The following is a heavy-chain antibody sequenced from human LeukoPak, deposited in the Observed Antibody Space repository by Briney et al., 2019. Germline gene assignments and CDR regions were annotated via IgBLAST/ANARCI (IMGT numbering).Heavy chain of an antibody. J-gene: IGHJ4*02. CDR2: ISSSSSTI. V-gene: IGHV3-48*01. Sequence: PGGSLRLSCAASGFTFSSYSMKWVRQAPGKGLEWVSYISSSSSTIYYADSVKGRFTISRDNAKNSLYLQMNSLRAEDTAVYYCARDRAQYSSRLFDYWGQGTLVTVSS. CDR3: ARDRAQYSSRLFDY. CDR1: GFTFSSYS. D-gene: IGHD6-13*01.